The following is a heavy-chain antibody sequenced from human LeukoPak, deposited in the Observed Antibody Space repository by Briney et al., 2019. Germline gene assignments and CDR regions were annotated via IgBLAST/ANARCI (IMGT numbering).Heavy chain of an antibody. V-gene: IGHV4-34*01. J-gene: IGHJ4*02. D-gene: IGHD1-26*01. Sequence: GSLRLSCAASGFTFSSYWMSWVRQPPGKGLEWIGEINHSGSTNYNPSLKSRVTISVDTSKNQFSLKLSSVAAADTAMYYCARAQVGATSSFDYWGQGTLVTVSS. CDR3: ARAQVGATSSFDY. CDR1: GFTFSSYW. CDR2: INHSGST.